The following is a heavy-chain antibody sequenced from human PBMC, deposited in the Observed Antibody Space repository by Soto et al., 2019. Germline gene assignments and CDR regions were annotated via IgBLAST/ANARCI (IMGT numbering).Heavy chain of an antibody. CDR3: ARASREGYYYYYGMDV. CDR2: ISSGGSTI. CDR1: GFTFNSYS. Sequence: GGSLRLSCAASGFTFNSYSMNWVRQAPGKGLEWVSYISSGGSTIFYANSVKGRFTISRDNAKNSLYLQVNSLRDEDTALYYCARASREGYYYYYGMDVWGQGTTVTVS. J-gene: IGHJ6*02. V-gene: IGHV3-48*02. D-gene: IGHD1-26*01.